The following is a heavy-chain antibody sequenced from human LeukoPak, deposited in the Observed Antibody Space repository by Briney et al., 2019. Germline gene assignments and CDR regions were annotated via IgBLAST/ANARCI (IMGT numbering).Heavy chain of an antibody. Sequence: GGSLRLSCGASGFTFSSYWMHWVRQAPGKGLVWVSRIDSDGSSARYADSVKGRFTISRDNAKDTLYLQMNSLRDEDTAVYYCARDTMLGMGNPWGQGTLVTVSS. J-gene: IGHJ5*02. CDR1: GFTFSSYW. CDR2: IDSDGSSA. V-gene: IGHV3-74*01. CDR3: ARDTMLGMGNP. D-gene: IGHD3-10*02.